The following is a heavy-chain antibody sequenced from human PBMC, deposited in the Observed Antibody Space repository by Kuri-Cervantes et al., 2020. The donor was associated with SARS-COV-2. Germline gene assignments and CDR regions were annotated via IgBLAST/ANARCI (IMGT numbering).Heavy chain of an antibody. CDR2: ISSSSSYI. D-gene: IGHD3-22*01. CDR3: AKDQTYYYDSSGLGADAFDI. J-gene: IGHJ3*02. V-gene: IGHV3-21*04. CDR1: GFTFSSYS. Sequence: LSLTCAASGFTFSSYSMNWVRQAPGKGLEWVSSISSSSSYIYYADSVKGRFTISRDNAKNSLYLQMNSLRAGDTAVYYCAKDQTYYYDSSGLGADAFDIWGQGTMVTVSS.